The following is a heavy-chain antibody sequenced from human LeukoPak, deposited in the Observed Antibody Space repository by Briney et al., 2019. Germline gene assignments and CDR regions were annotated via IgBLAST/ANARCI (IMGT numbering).Heavy chain of an antibody. Sequence: GGSLRLSCEGSGFTFSNYWMSWVRQAPGKGLEWVANIKQDGSEKYYVDSVKGRFTISRDNAKNSLYLQMNSLRAEDTAVYYCARGGGLWFGERYFDYWGQGTLVTVSS. CDR2: IKQDGSEK. V-gene: IGHV3-7*01. CDR1: GFTFSNYW. J-gene: IGHJ4*02. D-gene: IGHD3-10*01. CDR3: ARGGGLWFGERYFDY.